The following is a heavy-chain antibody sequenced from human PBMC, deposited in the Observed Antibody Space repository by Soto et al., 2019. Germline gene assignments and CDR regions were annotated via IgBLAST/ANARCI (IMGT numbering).Heavy chain of an antibody. CDR2: ISSSGDRT. CDR3: VRETSYHFDN. Sequence: QVQLVESGGGLVKPGGFLRLSCAASGFTFSGYYMSWIRQAPGKGLECISYISSSGDRTKYADSVKGRFTISRDNAKKSLYLQMNSLRAEDTAVYYCVRETSYHFDNWGQGTLVTVSS. J-gene: IGHJ4*02. CDR1: GFTFSGYY. D-gene: IGHD2-2*01. V-gene: IGHV3-11*05.